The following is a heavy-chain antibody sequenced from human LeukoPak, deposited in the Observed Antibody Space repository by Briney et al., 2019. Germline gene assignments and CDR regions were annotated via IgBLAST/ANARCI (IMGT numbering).Heavy chain of an antibody. Sequence: AASVKVSCKVSGYTLTELSMHWVRQAPGKGLECTGGFDPEDGETIYVQKFQGRVTMTGDTSTDKAYMEVSSLRSEDTAVYSCATDGRDCSSTSCYTSRYYGMDVWGQGTTVTVSS. J-gene: IGHJ6*02. V-gene: IGHV1-24*01. CDR2: FDPEDGET. CDR3: ATDGRDCSSTSCYTSRYYGMDV. CDR1: GYTLTELS. D-gene: IGHD2-2*02.